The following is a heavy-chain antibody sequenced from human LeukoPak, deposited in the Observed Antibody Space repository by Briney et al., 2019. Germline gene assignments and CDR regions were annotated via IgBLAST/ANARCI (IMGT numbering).Heavy chain of an antibody. V-gene: IGHV3-21*01. Sequence: GGSLRLSCAASGFTFTTYSMNWVRQAPGKGLEWVSSNSPHSDYIYYADSLKGRFTTSRDNAKNSLYLQMNSLRAEDTAVYYCARESVTNDAFDIWGQGTMVTVSS. CDR3: ARESVTNDAFDI. D-gene: IGHD4-17*01. CDR2: NSPHSDYI. J-gene: IGHJ3*02. CDR1: GFTFTTYS.